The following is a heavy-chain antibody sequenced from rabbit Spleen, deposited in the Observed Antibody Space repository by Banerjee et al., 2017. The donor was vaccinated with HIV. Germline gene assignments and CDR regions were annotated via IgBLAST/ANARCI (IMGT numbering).Heavy chain of an antibody. CDR2: INIVTGKS. V-gene: IGHV1S45*01. Sequence: QEQLVESGGGLVKPEGSLTLTCKASGVSLNDKDVMCWVRQAPGKGLEWIACINIVTGKSVYASWAKGRFTISKTASTTVTLQVTSLTTADTATYFCARAPDSGYWAVAFDLWGPGTLVTV. CDR1: GVSLNDKDV. J-gene: IGHJ4*01. D-gene: IGHD1-1*01. CDR3: ARAPDSGYWAVAFDL.